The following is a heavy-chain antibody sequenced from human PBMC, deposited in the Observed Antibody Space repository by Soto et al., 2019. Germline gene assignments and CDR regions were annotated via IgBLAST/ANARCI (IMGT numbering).Heavy chain of an antibody. CDR2: IYYTGTT. Sequence: QLQLQESGPGLVKPSETLSLTCAVSGGSISSGSYYWGWIRQPPGKGLEWIGGIYYTGTTYYNPSLKSRVTISVDTSKNQFSLKLSSVTAADTAVYYCARRRGLADPVDYWGQGTLVTVSS. V-gene: IGHV4-39*01. CDR1: GGSISSGSYY. D-gene: IGHD6-13*01. J-gene: IGHJ4*02. CDR3: ARRRGLADPVDY.